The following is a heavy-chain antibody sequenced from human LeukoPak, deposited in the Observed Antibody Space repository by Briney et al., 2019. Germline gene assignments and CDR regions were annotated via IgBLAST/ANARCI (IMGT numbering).Heavy chain of an antibody. CDR1: GFPFGDNY. CDR2: ISDSSTYK. CDR3: ARDKDGLDY. V-gene: IGHV3-11*05. Sequence: GSLRLSCEASGFPFGDNYMTWIRQAPAKGLEYVSYISDSSTYKNYADSVKGRFTISRDNAKNSLLLQMNSRRAEDTAVYYCARDKDGLDYWGQGTLVTVSS. D-gene: IGHD3-16*01. J-gene: IGHJ4*02.